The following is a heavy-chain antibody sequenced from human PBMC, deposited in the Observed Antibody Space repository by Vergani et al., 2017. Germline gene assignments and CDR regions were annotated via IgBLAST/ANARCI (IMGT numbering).Heavy chain of an antibody. Sequence: QVQLQQWGAGLLKPSETLSLTCAVYGGSFSGYYWSWIRQPPGKGLEWIGEINHSGGTNYNPSLKSRVTISVDTSKNQFSLKLSSVTAADTAVYYCARGYYDILTGYYRAFDPWGQGTLVTVSS. V-gene: IGHV4-34*01. CDR1: GGSFSGYY. D-gene: IGHD3-9*01. J-gene: IGHJ5*02. CDR3: ARGYYDILTGYYRAFDP. CDR2: INHSGGT.